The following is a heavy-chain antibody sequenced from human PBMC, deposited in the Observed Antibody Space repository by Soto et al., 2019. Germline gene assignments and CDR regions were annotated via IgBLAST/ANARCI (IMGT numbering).Heavy chain of an antibody. V-gene: IGHV3-30*18. CDR2: ISYDGSNK. J-gene: IGHJ4*02. D-gene: IGHD2-15*01. CDR3: AKRGRDCSGGSCYLGFGYFDY. Sequence: QVQLVESGGGVVQPGRSLRLSCAASGFTFSSYGMHWVRQAPGKGLEWVAVISYDGSNKYYADSVKGRFTISRDNSKNTLYLQMNSLSAEDTAVYYCAKRGRDCSGGSCYLGFGYFDYWGQGTLVTVSS. CDR1: GFTFSSYG.